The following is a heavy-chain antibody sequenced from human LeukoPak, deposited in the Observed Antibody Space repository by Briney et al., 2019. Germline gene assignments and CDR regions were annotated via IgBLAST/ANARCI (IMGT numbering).Heavy chain of an antibody. J-gene: IGHJ4*02. CDR3: AKLGNYDLMIDY. CDR2: IYHSGNT. D-gene: IGHD3-3*01. V-gene: IGHV4-38-2*02. CDR1: GYSNRSGYY. Sequence: SETLSLTCTVSGYSNRSGYYWGWIRQPPGKGLEWIGNIYHSGNTYYNPSLKSRVTISVDTSKNQFSLKLSSVTAADTAVYYCAKLGNYDLMIDYWGQGTLVTVSS.